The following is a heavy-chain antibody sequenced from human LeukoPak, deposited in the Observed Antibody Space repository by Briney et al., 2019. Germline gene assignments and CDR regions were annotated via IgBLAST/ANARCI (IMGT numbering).Heavy chain of an antibody. V-gene: IGHV4-4*07. J-gene: IGHJ4*02. CDR2: IYTSGST. Sequence: SESLSLTCTVSGGSISSYYWSWIRQPAGKGLEWIGRIYTSGSTNYNPSLKSRVIMSVDTSKNQFSLKLSSVTAADTAVYYCARVSRMMVRGAQPMYYFDYWGQGTLVTVSS. CDR3: ARVSRMMVRGAQPMYYFDY. D-gene: IGHD3-10*01. CDR1: GGSISSYY.